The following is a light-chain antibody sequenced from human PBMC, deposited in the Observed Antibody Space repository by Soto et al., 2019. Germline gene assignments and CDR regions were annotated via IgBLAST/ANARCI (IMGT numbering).Light chain of an antibody. V-gene: IGKV1-5*01. J-gene: IGKJ1*01. CDR3: QQYYIYPWT. CDR1: QSIDSW. Sequence: DIQMTQSPSTLSASVGDRVTITCRASQSIDSWLGWYQQKPGKALKLLIHDASNLESGVPPRFSGSGSGTEFTLTISSLQPDDFATYFCQQYYIYPWTFAQGTTVEIK. CDR2: DAS.